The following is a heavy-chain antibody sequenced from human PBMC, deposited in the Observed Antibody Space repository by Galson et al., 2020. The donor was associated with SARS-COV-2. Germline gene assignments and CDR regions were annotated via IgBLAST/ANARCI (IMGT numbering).Heavy chain of an antibody. CDR1: GFTFSLYW. CDR3: ARDYAGMIEDPEGVQY. J-gene: IGHJ4*02. D-gene: IGHD3-22*01. V-gene: IGHV3-74*01. CDR2: IKSDGSAT. Sequence: GGSLRLSCATSGFTFSLYWMHWVRQTPGKGLVWVSYIKSDGSATTYADSVKGRFTISRDNAKNTLYLQMNSLRAEDTGVYFCARDYAGMIEDPEGVQYWGQGTLVTVSS.